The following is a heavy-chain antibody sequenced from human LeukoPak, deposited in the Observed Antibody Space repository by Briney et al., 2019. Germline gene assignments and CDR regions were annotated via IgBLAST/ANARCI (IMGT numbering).Heavy chain of an antibody. CDR2: ISGSGHST. Sequence: PGGSLRLSCAASGFTFSTYAMSWVRQAPGKGLEWISVISGSGHSTYYADSVKGRFTISRDNSKNTLYLQMNSLRAEDMAVYYCAKTQAAVGKAWFDPWGQGTLVTVSS. V-gene: IGHV3-23*01. CDR3: AKTQAAVGKAWFDP. J-gene: IGHJ5*02. D-gene: IGHD6-13*01. CDR1: GFTFSTYA.